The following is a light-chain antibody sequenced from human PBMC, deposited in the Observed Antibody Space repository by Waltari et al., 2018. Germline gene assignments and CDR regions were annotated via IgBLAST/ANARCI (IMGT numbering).Light chain of an antibody. CDR3: MQGTHWPPVYT. J-gene: IGKJ2*01. Sequence: EVVLTQSPLSLPVTLGQPASISCRSSQSLVYSDGNTYLTWYQQTPGQSPRRLIYKVSSRDSGVPDRFSGSGSGTDFILKISRVEAEDVGVYYCMQGTHWPPVYTFGQGTKLEIK. CDR1: QSLVYSDGNTY. V-gene: IGKV2-30*01. CDR2: KVS.